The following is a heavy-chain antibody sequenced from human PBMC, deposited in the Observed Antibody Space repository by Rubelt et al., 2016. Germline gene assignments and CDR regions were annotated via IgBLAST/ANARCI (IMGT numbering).Heavy chain of an antibody. CDR1: GYSFTSYW. CDR2: IYPGDSDT. D-gene: IGHD2-21*02. V-gene: IGHV5-51*01. Sequence: PGESLKISCKGSGYSFTSYWIGWVRQMPGKGLEWMGIIYPGDSDTRYSPSFQGQVTIAADKSISTAYLQWSSLKASDTAMYYCARQGCGGDCYSSLGYYYYGMDVWGQGTTVTVSS. CDR3: ARQGCGGDCYSSLGYYYYGMDV. J-gene: IGHJ6*02.